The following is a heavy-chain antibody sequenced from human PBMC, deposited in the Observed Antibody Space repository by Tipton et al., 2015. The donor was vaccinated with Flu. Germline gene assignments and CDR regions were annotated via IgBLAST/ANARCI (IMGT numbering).Heavy chain of an antibody. V-gene: IGHV3-15*01. Sequence: AASGLTFTDAWMSWVRQAPGKGLEWIGRIKSKTDGGTTEYAAPVEGRFTISRDDSRNTLYLQMNSLKIEDTAVYYCTTGLIAGAGVWFWGQGTLVTVSS. J-gene: IGHJ4*02. CDR1: GLTFTDAW. CDR3: TTGLIAGAGVWF. CDR2: IKSKTDGGTT. D-gene: IGHD6-19*01.